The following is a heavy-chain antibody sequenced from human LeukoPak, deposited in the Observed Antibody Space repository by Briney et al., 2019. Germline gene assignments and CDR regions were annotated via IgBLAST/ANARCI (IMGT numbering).Heavy chain of an antibody. D-gene: IGHD3-22*01. Sequence: PSETLSLTCTVSGGSISGGTYYWAWIRQPPGKGLEWIGSIFYSGSTYYNPSLKSRVTISADTSKNQFSLKLSSVTAADTAVYYCARLDDGDSSAYSLYFFDFWGQGTLVTVSS. CDR3: ARLDDGDSSAYSLYFFDF. J-gene: IGHJ4*02. CDR2: IFYSGST. V-gene: IGHV4-39*01. CDR1: GGSISGGTYY.